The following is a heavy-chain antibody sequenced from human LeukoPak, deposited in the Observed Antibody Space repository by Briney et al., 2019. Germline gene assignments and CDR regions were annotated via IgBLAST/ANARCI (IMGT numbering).Heavy chain of an antibody. V-gene: IGHV3-15*01. CDR2: IKSKTDGGTT. CDR1: GFSFSNAW. CDR3: TTDFPYYASDY. D-gene: IGHD2-2*01. Sequence: PGGSVRLSCEASGFSFSNAWMSWVHQAPGKGLEWVGRIKSKTDGGTTDYAAPVKGRFTISRDDSKNTLYLQMNSLKTEDTAVYYCTTDFPYYASDYWGQGTLVTVSS. J-gene: IGHJ4*02.